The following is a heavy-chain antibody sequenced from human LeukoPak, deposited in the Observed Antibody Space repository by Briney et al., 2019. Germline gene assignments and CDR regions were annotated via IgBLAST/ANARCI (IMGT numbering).Heavy chain of an antibody. V-gene: IGHV4-59*01. Sequence: SETLSLTCTVSGGSISSYYWSWIRQPPGKGLEWIGYIYYSGSTNYNPSLKSRVTISVDTSKNQFSLKLSSVTAADTAVYYCARCFWSGYSYYFDYWGQGTLVTVSS. CDR1: GGSISSYY. J-gene: IGHJ4*02. CDR3: ARCFWSGYSYYFDY. CDR2: IYYSGST. D-gene: IGHD3-3*01.